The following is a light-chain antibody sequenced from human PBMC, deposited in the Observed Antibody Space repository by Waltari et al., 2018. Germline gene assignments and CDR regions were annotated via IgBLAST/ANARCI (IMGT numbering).Light chain of an antibody. J-gene: IGLJ2*01. CDR3: ASWDYSLNGVV. Sequence: QPVVTQPPSASGTPGQRVTISCSGSSSNIESNPVNWYQQLPGRAPRLLIYSNSHRPSGGPDRFSASTSGRSASLAISGLQSDDEGNYYCASWDYSLNGVVYGGGTKLTVL. CDR1: SSNIESNP. V-gene: IGLV1-44*01. CDR2: SNS.